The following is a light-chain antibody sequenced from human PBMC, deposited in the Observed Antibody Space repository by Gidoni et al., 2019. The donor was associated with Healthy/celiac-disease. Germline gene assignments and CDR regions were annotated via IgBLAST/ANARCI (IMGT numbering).Light chain of an antibody. CDR1: QDIINY. J-gene: IGKJ3*01. CDR2: DAS. Sequence: DMQMTQSPSSLSASVGDRVTITCQASQDIINYLNWYKQKPGKAPKLLIYDASNLETGVPSRFSGSGSGTDFSFTISSLQPEVIVTYYCQQYDNLPTFGPGTKVDIK. V-gene: IGKV1-33*01. CDR3: QQYDNLPT.